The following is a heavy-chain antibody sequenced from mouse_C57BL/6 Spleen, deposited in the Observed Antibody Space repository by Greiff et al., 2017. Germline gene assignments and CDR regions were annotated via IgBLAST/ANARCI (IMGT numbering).Heavy chain of an antibody. Sequence: ESGPGLVKPSQSLSLTCSVTGYSITSGSYWNWIRPFPGNKLEWMGYISYDGSNNYNPSLKNRISITRYTSKNQFLLKLNSLTTEDAATYCGARDYDYPFAYWGQGTLVTVSA. CDR3: ARDYDYPFAY. CDR2: ISYDGSN. D-gene: IGHD2-4*01. V-gene: IGHV3-6*01. CDR1: GYSITSGSY. J-gene: IGHJ3*01.